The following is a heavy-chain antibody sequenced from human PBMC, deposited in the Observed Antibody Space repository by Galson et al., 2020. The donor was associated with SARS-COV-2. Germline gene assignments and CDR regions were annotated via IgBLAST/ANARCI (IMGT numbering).Heavy chain of an antibody. D-gene: IGHD3-3*01. V-gene: IGHV3-9*01. CDR3: AKAEPAYYDFWSGYYTPTFVLLPDV. CDR1: GFTFDDYA. J-gene: IGHJ6*04. CDR2: ISWNSGSI. Sequence: GGSLRLSCAASGFTFDDYAMHWVRQAPGKGLEWVSGISWNSGSIGYADSVKGRFTISRDNAKNSLYLQMNSLRAEDTALYYCAKAEPAYYDFWSGYYTPTFVLLPDVWGKGTTVTVSS.